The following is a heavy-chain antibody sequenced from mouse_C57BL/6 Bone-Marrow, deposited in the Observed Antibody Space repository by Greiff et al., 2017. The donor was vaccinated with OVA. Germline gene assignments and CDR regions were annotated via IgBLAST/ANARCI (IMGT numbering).Heavy chain of an antibody. CDR1: GYTFTSYW. Sequence: QVQLQQPGAELVKPGASVKLSCKASGYTFTSYWMHWVKQRPGQGLEWIGMIHPNSGSTNYNEKFKSKATLTVVQSSSTAYMQLSSLTSEDSAVYYCARIFYYCGSSSDWYFDVWGTGTTVTVSS. J-gene: IGHJ1*03. D-gene: IGHD1-1*01. CDR3: ARIFYYCGSSSDWYFDV. V-gene: IGHV1-64*01. CDR2: IHPNSGST.